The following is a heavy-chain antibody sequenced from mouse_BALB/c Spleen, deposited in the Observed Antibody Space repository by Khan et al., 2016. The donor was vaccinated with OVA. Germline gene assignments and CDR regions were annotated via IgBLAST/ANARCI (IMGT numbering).Heavy chain of an antibody. Sequence: EVQLQESGPGLVKPSPSLSLTCTVTGYSITSCYAWYWIRQFPGNKLEWMGYISYIGGTSYNSSLKSQISITRDTSKNQFFLQLNSVTTEETATYYGERGNYYGYYFDYWGQGTTLTVSS. CDR2: ISYIGGT. V-gene: IGHV3-2*02. CDR3: ERGNYYGYYFDY. J-gene: IGHJ2*01. D-gene: IGHD1-1*01. CDR1: GYSITSCYA.